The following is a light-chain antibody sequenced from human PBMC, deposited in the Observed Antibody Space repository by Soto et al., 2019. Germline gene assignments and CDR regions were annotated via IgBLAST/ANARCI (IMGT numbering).Light chain of an antibody. J-gene: IGKJ2*01. CDR2: AAP. CDR3: LQTYRSPYA. CDR1: QTITNY. Sequence: DIQMTQSPSSLSASVGDRVTLTCRASQTITNYLNWFQQKPGKAPKLLIYAAPNLQNGVPSRFSGSGSGTDFTLTISSLQPEDFATYYCLQTYRSPYAFGQGTKLEIK. V-gene: IGKV1-39*01.